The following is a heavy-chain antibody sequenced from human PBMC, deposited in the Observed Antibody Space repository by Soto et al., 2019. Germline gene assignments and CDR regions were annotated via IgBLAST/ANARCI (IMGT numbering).Heavy chain of an antibody. V-gene: IGHV3-64D*06. CDR1: GFTFSSYA. D-gene: IGHD6-13*01. J-gene: IGHJ4*02. CDR3: VKDRWVDY. Sequence: GGSLRLSCSVSGFTFSSYAMHWVRQAPGKGLEYVSSISSNGGSTYYADSVKGRFTISRDNSKNTLNLQMSSLTTEDTAVYYCVKDRWVDYWGQGTLGTVPQ. CDR2: ISSNGGST.